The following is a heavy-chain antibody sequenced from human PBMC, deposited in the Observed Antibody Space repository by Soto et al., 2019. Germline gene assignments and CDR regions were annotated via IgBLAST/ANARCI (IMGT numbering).Heavy chain of an antibody. V-gene: IGHV3-30-3*01. CDR2: ISYDGSNK. J-gene: IGHJ1*01. Sequence: SLRLSCAASGFTFSSYAMHWVRQAPGKGLEWVAVISYDGSNKYYADSVKGRFTISRDNSKNTLYLQMNSLRAEDTAVYYCARYDSSGYRVSEYFQHWGQGTLVTVSS. CDR1: GFTFSSYA. D-gene: IGHD3-22*01. CDR3: ARYDSSGYRVSEYFQH.